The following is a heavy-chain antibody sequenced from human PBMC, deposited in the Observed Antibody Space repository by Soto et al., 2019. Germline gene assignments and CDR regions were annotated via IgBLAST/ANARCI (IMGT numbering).Heavy chain of an antibody. J-gene: IGHJ4*02. Sequence: PGGSLSLSSAASGFTFSSCAMDWVRQAPGKGLEWGAVIWYDGSNKYYADSVKGRFTISRDNSKNTLYLQMNSLRAEDTAVYYCARDPQQQPFDYRGQGTLVTVSS. D-gene: IGHD6-13*01. CDR2: IWYDGSNK. V-gene: IGHV3-33*01. CDR1: GFTFSSCA. CDR3: ARDPQQQPFDY.